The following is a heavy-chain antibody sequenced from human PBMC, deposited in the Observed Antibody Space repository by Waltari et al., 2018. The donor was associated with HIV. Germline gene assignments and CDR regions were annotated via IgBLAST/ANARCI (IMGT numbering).Heavy chain of an antibody. J-gene: IGHJ4*02. CDR3: ARDLWPEDF. CDR1: GLTFTSYY. D-gene: IGHD2-21*01. V-gene: IGHV3-7*01. CDR2: INQDGTNK. Sequence: EVQLVESGGGLVQPGGSLRLSCVASGLTFTSYYMSWVRQAPGEGLEWEANINQDGTNKFYVDSVKGRFTISRDNAKNSVYLQINSLRAEDSAIYYCARDLWPEDFWGQGTLVTVSS.